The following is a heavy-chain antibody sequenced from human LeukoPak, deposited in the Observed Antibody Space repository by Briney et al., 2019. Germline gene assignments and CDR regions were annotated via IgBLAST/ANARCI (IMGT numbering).Heavy chain of an antibody. D-gene: IGHD2-2*01. CDR2: ISGSGGST. V-gene: IGHV3-23*01. Sequence: GGSLRLSCAASGFTFSSYAMSWVRQAPGEGLEWVSAISGSGGSTYYADSVKGRFTISRDNSKNTLYLQMDSLRAEDTAVYYCAKSPHPFCSSTSCLYYFESWGQGTLVTVSS. J-gene: IGHJ4*02. CDR3: AKSPHPFCSSTSCLYYFES. CDR1: GFTFSSYA.